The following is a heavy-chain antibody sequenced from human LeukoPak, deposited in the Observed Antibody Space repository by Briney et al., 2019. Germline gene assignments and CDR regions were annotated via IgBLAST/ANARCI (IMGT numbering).Heavy chain of an antibody. D-gene: IGHD4-11*01. CDR3: ARERSSTGPTDY. J-gene: IGHJ4*02. CDR2: IIPIFGTA. V-gene: IGHV1-69*13. CDR1: GYTFTIYG. Sequence: SVTVSFKASGYTFTIYGISWVRQAPGQGLEWMGGIIPIFGTANYAQKFQGRVTITADESTSTAYMELSSLRSEDTAVYYCARERSSTGPTDYWGQGTLVTVSS.